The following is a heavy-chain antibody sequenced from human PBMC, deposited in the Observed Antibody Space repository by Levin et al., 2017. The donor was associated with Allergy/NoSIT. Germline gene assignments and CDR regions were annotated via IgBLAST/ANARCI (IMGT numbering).Heavy chain of an antibody. V-gene: IGHV1-8*01. J-gene: IGHJ6*03. CDR1: GYTFTSYD. D-gene: IGHD3-3*01. CDR3: ARALRVARSGSLYYYMDV. Sequence: VASVKVSCKSSGYTFTSYDVNWVRQANGQGLEWMGWINPNSGNTGYAQKFQGRVTMTRDTSIRTVYMELSSLRSDDTAVYYCARALRVARSGSLYYYMDVWGEGTTVTVSS. CDR2: INPNSGNT.